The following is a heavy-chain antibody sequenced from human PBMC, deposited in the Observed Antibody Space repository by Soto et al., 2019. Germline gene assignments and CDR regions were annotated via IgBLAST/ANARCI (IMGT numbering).Heavy chain of an antibody. D-gene: IGHD3-22*01. J-gene: IGHJ4*01. CDR1: GFTFTNAW. V-gene: IGHV3-15*07. CDR2: IKSKTDGGTT. Sequence: GVSLRLSCAASGFTFTNAWINWVRQAPGKGLEWVGRIKSKTDGGTTDYAEPVKGRFAISRDDSNNMVYLQMNSLKIEDTAVYYCTTDSYSTIIIVHFDYWGHGTLVTVSS. CDR3: TTDSYSTIIIVHFDY.